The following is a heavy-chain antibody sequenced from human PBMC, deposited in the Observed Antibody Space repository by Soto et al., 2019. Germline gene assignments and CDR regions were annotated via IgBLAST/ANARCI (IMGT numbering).Heavy chain of an antibody. V-gene: IGHV3-33*01. J-gene: IGHJ3*02. Sequence: QVQLVESGGGVVQPGRSLRLSCAASGFTFSSYGMHWVRQAPGKGLEWVAVIWYDGSNKYYADSVKGRFTISSDNSRNTLYLKMNSLRAEDTAVYYCARSTQYCSGGSCYPDAFYIWGQGTMVTVSS. CDR3: ARSTQYCSGGSCYPDAFYI. D-gene: IGHD2-15*01. CDR1: GFTFSSYG. CDR2: IWYDGSNK.